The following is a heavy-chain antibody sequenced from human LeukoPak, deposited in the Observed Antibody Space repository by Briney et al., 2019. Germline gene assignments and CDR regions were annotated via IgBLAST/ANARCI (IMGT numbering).Heavy chain of an antibody. CDR1: GGSIGTYY. CDR3: ARVVGGYEPWFDP. Sequence: SETLSLTCTVSGGSIGTYYWTWIRQPPGKGLERIGYIYYTGSTIYNPSLKSRITISVDTSKNQFYLKLSSVTAADTALYYCARVVGGYEPWFDPWGQGTLVTVSS. V-gene: IGHV4-59*01. J-gene: IGHJ5*02. CDR2: IYYTGST. D-gene: IGHD5-12*01.